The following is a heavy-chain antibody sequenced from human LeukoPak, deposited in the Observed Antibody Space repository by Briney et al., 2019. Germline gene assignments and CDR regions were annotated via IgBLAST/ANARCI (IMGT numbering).Heavy chain of an antibody. D-gene: IGHD5-18*01. CDR2: ISYDGSNK. CDR3: AREDTAMVLIDY. Sequence: GRSLRLSWAASGFTFSSYAMHWVRQAPVKGLEWVAVISYDGSNKYYADSVKGRFTISRDNSKNTLYLQMNSLRAEDTAVYYCAREDTAMVLIDYWGQGTLVTVSS. CDR1: GFTFSSYA. J-gene: IGHJ4*02. V-gene: IGHV3-30-3*01.